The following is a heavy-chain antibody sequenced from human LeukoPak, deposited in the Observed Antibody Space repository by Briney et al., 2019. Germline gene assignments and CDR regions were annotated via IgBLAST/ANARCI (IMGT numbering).Heavy chain of an antibody. J-gene: IGHJ3*02. CDR1: GYTFTTYA. V-gene: IGHV7-4-1*02. CDR2: INTNTGNP. Sequence: ASVKVSCKASGYTFTTYAVNWVRQAPGQGLEWMGWINTNTGNPTYAQGFTGRFVFSLDTSVSTAYLQISSLKAEDTAVYYCAALAATSPFDIWGQGTMVTVSS. CDR3: AALAATSPFDI. D-gene: IGHD2-15*01.